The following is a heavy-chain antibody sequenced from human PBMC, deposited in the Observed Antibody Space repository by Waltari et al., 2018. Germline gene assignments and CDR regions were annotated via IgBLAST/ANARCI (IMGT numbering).Heavy chain of an antibody. CDR1: GVSISDYY. D-gene: IGHD3-16*01. V-gene: IGHV4-4*07. J-gene: IGHJ1*01. CDR2: VYTTATT. CDR3: ARGYSDDGGEYFQH. Sequence: QVQLQESGPRLVEPWETLSLTCRISGVSISDYYWSWIRQPAGKGLEFIGRVYTTATTDYIPTLRSRATVSVDKSKNHFSLSLTSVTAADTAIYYCARGYSDDGGEYFQHWGQGTLVTASS.